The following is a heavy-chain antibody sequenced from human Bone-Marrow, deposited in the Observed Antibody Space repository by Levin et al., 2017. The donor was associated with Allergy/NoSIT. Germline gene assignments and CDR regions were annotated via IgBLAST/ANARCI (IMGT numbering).Heavy chain of an antibody. CDR1: GFTFSDYY. CDR2: VGTSGSPK. Sequence: GGSLRLSCGASGFTFSDYYMTWVRQPPGRGLEWVSYVGTSGSPKYYADSVKGRFTISRDNAKNSLYLQMSSLTAEDTAVYYCAMSFTPYCGGDCRDALDIWGQGTMVTVSS. CDR3: AMSFTPYCGGDCRDALDI. D-gene: IGHD2-21*02. V-gene: IGHV3-11*01. J-gene: IGHJ3*02.